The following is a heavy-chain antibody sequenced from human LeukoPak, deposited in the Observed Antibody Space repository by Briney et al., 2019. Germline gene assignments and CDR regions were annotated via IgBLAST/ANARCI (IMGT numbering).Heavy chain of an antibody. CDR3: ATTLSAAVY. D-gene: IGHD1/OR15-1a*01. CDR1: GFTFSSYE. Sequence: GGSLRLSCAASGFTFSSYEMNWVRQAPGKGLEWVSYISSSGSTIYYADSVKGRFTISRDNAKNSLYLQMNSLRAEDTALYYCATTLSAAVYWGQGTLVTVSS. J-gene: IGHJ4*02. V-gene: IGHV3-48*03. CDR2: ISSSGSTI.